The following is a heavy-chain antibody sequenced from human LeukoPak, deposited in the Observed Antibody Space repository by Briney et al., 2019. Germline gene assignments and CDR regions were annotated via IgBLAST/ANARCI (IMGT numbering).Heavy chain of an antibody. Sequence: GGSLRLSCAASGFTVSTNYMNWARQAPGKGLEWVSVIYSGGSTYYADSVKGRFTISRDNSKNTLYLQMNSLKVEDTAVYYCARDEGYGSGSFDIWGQGTMVTVSS. J-gene: IGHJ3*02. V-gene: IGHV3-53*01. CDR3: ARDEGYGSGSFDI. CDR2: IYSGGST. CDR1: GFTVSTNY. D-gene: IGHD3-10*01.